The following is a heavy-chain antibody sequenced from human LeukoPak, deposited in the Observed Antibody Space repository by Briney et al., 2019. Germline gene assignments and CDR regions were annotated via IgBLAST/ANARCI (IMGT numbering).Heavy chain of an antibody. V-gene: IGHV1-8*01. Sequence: ASVKVSCKASGYTFTSYDVNWVRQAIGQGLEWMGWMNPNSGNTGYAQKFQGRVTMTRNTSISTAYMELSSLRSEDTAVYYCARGRRLLESKDMVRGVTTYYFDYWGQGTLVTVSS. CDR3: ARGRRLLESKDMVRGVTTYYFDY. J-gene: IGHJ4*02. D-gene: IGHD3-10*01. CDR2: MNPNSGNT. CDR1: GYTFTSYD.